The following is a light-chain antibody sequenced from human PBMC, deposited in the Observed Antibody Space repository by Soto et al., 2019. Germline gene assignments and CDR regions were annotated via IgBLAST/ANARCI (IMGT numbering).Light chain of an antibody. V-gene: IGKV4-1*01. Sequence: DIVMTQSPDSLAVSLGERATINCKSSQSVLSSSNNKNFLAWYQQKAGQPPKLLIYCASTRESGVPDRFSGGGSGTDFTLTISSLQAEDVAVYYCQHYYSSPPMFGRGTKVEI. J-gene: IGKJ1*01. CDR2: CAS. CDR1: QSVLSSSNNKNF. CDR3: QHYYSSPPM.